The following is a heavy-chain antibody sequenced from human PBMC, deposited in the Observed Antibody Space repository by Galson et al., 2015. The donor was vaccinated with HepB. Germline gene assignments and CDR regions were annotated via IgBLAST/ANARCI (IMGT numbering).Heavy chain of an antibody. CDR2: INPSGGST. D-gene: IGHD4-17*01. CDR1: GYTFTSYY. CDR3: ARGLDYGDHRFDY. Sequence: SVKVSCKASGYTFTSYYMHWVRQAPGQGLEWMGIINPSGGSTSYAQKSQGRVTITRDTSASTAYMELSSLRSEDTAVYYCARGLDYGDHRFDYWGQGTLVTVSS. J-gene: IGHJ4*02. V-gene: IGHV1-46*01.